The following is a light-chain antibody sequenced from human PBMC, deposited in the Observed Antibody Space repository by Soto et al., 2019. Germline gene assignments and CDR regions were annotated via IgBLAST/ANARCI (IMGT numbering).Light chain of an antibody. J-gene: IGLJ1*01. V-gene: IGLV2-14*01. CDR1: SSDVGGYNY. Sequence: SALTQPASVSGSPGQSITISCTGTSSDVGGYNYVSWYQQHPGKAPKLMIYEVSNRPSGVSNRFSGSKSGNTASLTISGLQAEDEAGSPYVFGTGTKLTVL. CDR2: EVS. CDR3: V.